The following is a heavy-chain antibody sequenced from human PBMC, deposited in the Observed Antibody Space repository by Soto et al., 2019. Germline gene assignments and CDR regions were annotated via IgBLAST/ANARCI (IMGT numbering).Heavy chain of an antibody. CDR1: GFTVSSNY. V-gene: IGHV3-53*01. D-gene: IGHD2-15*01. J-gene: IGHJ3*02. CDR3: ARDPPTRDAFDI. Sequence: LRLSCAASGFTVSSNYMSWVRQAPGEGLEWVSVIYSGGSTYYADSVKGRFTISRDNSKNTLYLQMNSLRAEDTAVYYCARDPPTRDAFDIWGQGTMVTVSS. CDR2: IYSGGST.